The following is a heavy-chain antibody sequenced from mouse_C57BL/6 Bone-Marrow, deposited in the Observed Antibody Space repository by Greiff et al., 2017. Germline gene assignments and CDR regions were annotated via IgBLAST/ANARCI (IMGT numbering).Heavy chain of an antibody. Sequence: VQLKESGGDLVKPGGSLKLSCAASGFTFSSYGMSWVRQTPDKRLEWVATISSGGSYTYYPDSVKGRFTISRDNAKNTLYLQMSSLKSEDTAMYYCARHYDYDAMDYWGQGTSVTVSS. CDR1: GFTFSSYG. CDR3: ARHYDYDAMDY. V-gene: IGHV5-6*01. J-gene: IGHJ4*01. CDR2: ISSGGSYT.